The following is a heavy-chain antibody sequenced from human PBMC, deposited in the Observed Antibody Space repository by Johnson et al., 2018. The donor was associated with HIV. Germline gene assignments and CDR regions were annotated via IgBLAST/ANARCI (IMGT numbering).Heavy chain of an antibody. V-gene: IGHV3-66*01. CDR3: ASSSPYSGSYGDAFDI. D-gene: IGHD1-26*01. Sequence: VQLVESGGGLVQPGGSLRLSCAASGFTVSSNYMSWVRQAPGKGLEWVSVIFSGGSAYNADSMKGRFTISRDNSKNTLYLQMNSLRVEDTAVYYCASSSPYSGSYGDAFDIWGQGTMVTVSS. J-gene: IGHJ3*02. CDR2: IFSGGSA. CDR1: GFTVSSNY.